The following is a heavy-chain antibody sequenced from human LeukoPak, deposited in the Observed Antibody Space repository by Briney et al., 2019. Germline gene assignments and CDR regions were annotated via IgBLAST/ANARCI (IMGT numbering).Heavy chain of an antibody. J-gene: IGHJ6*04. CDR2: ISAYNGNT. CDR1: GYTFTSYV. CDR3: ARGELLWFGEFTVYYYGLDV. D-gene: IGHD3-10*01. Sequence: ASVKVSCKASGYTFTSYVISWVRQAPGQGLEWMGWISAYNGNTNYAQKLQGRVTMTTDTSTSTAYMELRSLRSDDTAVYYCARGELLWFGEFTVYYYGLDVWGKGTTVTVSS. V-gene: IGHV1-18*04.